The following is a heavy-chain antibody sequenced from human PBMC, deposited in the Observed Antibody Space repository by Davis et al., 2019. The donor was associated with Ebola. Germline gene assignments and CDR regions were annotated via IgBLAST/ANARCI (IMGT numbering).Heavy chain of an antibody. CDR1: GGSISSGGYY. D-gene: IGHD3-22*01. V-gene: IGHV4-39*07. J-gene: IGHJ4*02. CDR2: IYHSGST. CDR3: ASFYYYDSSGYYYRTVDY. Sequence: PSETLSLTCTVSGGSISSGGYYWSWIRQPPGKGLEWIGYIYHSGSTYYNPSLKSRVTISVDTSKNQFSLKLSSVTAADTAVYYCASFYYYDSSGYYYRTVDYWGQGTLVTVSS.